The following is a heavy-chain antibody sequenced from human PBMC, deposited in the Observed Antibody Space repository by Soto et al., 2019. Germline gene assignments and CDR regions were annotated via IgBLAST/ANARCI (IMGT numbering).Heavy chain of an antibody. D-gene: IGHD1-1*01. Sequence: ASVRVSCKASGYTFTSYYMHWVRQAPGQGLEWMGIINPSGGSTSYAQKFQGRVTMTRDTSTSTVYMELSSLRSEDTAVYYCARDQMLLRSKTTTAKSSLGYWGQGTLVTVSS. CDR3: ARDQMLLRSKTTTAKSSLGY. J-gene: IGHJ4*02. CDR2: INPSGGST. V-gene: IGHV1-46*01. CDR1: GYTFTSYY.